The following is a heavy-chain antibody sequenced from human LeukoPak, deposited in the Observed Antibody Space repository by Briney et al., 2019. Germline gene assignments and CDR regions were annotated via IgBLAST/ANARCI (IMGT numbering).Heavy chain of an antibody. CDR3: TTDKDIVVVVAAFDY. J-gene: IGHJ4*02. Sequence: GGSLRLSCAASGFTLSNAWMSWVRQAPGKGLEWVGRIKSKTDGGTTDYAAPVKGRFTISRDDSKNTLYLQMNSLKTEDTAVYYCTTDKDIVVVVAAFDYWGQGTLVTVSS. CDR1: GFTLSNAW. CDR2: IKSKTDGGTT. V-gene: IGHV3-15*01. D-gene: IGHD2-15*01.